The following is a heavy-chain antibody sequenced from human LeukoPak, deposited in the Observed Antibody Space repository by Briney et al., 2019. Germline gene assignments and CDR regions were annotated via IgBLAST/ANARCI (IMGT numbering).Heavy chain of an antibody. CDR1: GFTFSDYS. CDR2: ISSRGSTI. D-gene: IGHD6-13*01. CDR3: ARVDKAAGGSSSAMDV. J-gene: IGHJ6*02. Sequence: PGGSLRLSCAASGFTFSDYSMNWVRQAPGKGLEWVSYISSRGSTIYYGDSVKGRFTISRDDAKNALYLQMNSLRDDDTAVYHCARVDKAAGGSSSAMDVWGQGTTVTVSS. V-gene: IGHV3-48*02.